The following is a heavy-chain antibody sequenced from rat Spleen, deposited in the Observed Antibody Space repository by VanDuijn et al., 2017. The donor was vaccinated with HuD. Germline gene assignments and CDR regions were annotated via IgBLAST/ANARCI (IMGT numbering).Heavy chain of an antibody. CDR3: ARHGTRPDYFDY. CDR2: ISTGGGNT. Sequence: EVQLVESGGGLVQPGRSLKLSCVASGFTFNNYWMTWIRQAPGKGLEWVASISTGGGNTYYQDTVKGRFTISRDNAKNTQYLQMDSLRSEDTATYYCARHGTRPDYFDYWGQGVMVTVSS. V-gene: IGHV5-31*01. D-gene: IGHD1-4*01. CDR1: GFTFNNYW. J-gene: IGHJ2*01.